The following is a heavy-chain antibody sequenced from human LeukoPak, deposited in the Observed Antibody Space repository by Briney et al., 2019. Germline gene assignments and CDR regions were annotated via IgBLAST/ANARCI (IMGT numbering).Heavy chain of an antibody. Sequence: SETLSLTCTVSGGSISSSSYYWGWIRQPPGKGLEWIGSIYYSGSTYYNPSLKSRVTISVDTSKNQFSLKLSSVTAADTAVYYCAKCRALWFGELPFDYWGQGTLVTVS. CDR3: AKCRALWFGELPFDY. J-gene: IGHJ4*02. D-gene: IGHD3-10*01. CDR1: GGSISSSSYY. V-gene: IGHV4-39*01. CDR2: IYYSGST.